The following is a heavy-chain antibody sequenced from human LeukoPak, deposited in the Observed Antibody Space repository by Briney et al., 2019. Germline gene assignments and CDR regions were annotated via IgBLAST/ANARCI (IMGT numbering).Heavy chain of an antibody. CDR1: GFTFSSYA. Sequence: PGGSLRLSCAASGFTFSSYAMHWFRQPPGKEREYVSAIISNGGSTYYANSVKGRFTISRDNSKNTLYLQMGSLRAEDMAVYYCARSAGPSTVVTTGDYWGQGTLVTVSS. D-gene: IGHD4-23*01. V-gene: IGHV3-64*01. J-gene: IGHJ4*02. CDR3: ARSAGPSTVVTTGDY. CDR2: IISNGGST.